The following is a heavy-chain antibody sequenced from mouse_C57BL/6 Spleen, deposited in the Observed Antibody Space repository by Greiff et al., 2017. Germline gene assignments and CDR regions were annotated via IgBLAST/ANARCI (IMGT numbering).Heavy chain of an antibody. CDR3: ARALMVTTTFDY. Sequence: VQLQQSVAELVRPGASVKLSCTASGFNIKNTYMHWVKQRPEQGLEWIGRIDPAHGNTKYAPKFQGKATITADTSSHTAYLQLRSLASEDTAIYYCARALMVTTTFDYWGQGTTLTVSS. D-gene: IGHD2-2*01. J-gene: IGHJ2*01. CDR1: GFNIKNTY. CDR2: IDPAHGNT. V-gene: IGHV14-3*01.